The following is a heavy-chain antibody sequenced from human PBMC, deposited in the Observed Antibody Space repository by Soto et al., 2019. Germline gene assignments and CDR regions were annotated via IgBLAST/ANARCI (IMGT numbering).Heavy chain of an antibody. CDR2: INHSGST. Sequence: ETLSLTCAVYGWSFSGYYWSWIRQPPGNGLEWIGEINHSGSTNYNPSLKSRVTISVDTSKNQFSLKLSSVTAADTAVYYCARTSGYLRNWFDPWGQGTLVTVYS. CDR1: GWSFSGYY. D-gene: IGHD2-21*01. V-gene: IGHV4-34*01. J-gene: IGHJ5*02. CDR3: ARTSGYLRNWFDP.